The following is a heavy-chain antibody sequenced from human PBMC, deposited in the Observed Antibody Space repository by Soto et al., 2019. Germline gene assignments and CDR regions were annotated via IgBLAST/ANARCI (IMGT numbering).Heavy chain of an antibody. Sequence: GGSLRLSCAASGFTFSSYWMSWVRQAPGKGLEWVANIKQDGSEKSYVHSVKGRFTISRDNATNSLYLQRNSLRAEDTAVYYCARDKAYYDFWSGYYFDYWGQGTLVTVSS. D-gene: IGHD3-3*01. CDR3: ARDKAYYDFWSGYYFDY. CDR1: GFTFSSYW. CDR2: IKQDGSEK. J-gene: IGHJ4*02. V-gene: IGHV3-7*01.